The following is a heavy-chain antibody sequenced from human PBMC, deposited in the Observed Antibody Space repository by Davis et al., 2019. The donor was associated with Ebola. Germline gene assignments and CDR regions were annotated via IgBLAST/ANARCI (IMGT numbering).Heavy chain of an antibody. Sequence: PGGSLRLSCAASGFPFSSYWMHWVRQAPGKGLVWVSRINSDGSSTRYADSVTGRFTISRDNAKNTLYLQMNSLRAEETAVYYCARGTLGTARVISQGKIDYWGQGTLITVSS. CDR1: GFPFSSYW. CDR3: ARGTLGTARVISQGKIDY. CDR2: INSDGSST. D-gene: IGHD5-18*01. V-gene: IGHV3-74*01. J-gene: IGHJ4*02.